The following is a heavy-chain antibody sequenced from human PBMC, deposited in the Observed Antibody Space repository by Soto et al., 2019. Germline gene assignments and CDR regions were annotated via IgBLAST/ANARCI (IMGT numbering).Heavy chain of an antibody. D-gene: IGHD2-2*01. J-gene: IGHJ4*02. CDR2: IYYSGST. Sequence: SETLSLTCTVSGGSISSGGYYWSWIRQHPGKGLEWIGYIYYSGSTYYNPSLKSRVTISVDTSKNQFSLKPSSVTAADTAVYYCARGRTSSPTPGDYWGQGTLVTVSS. V-gene: IGHV4-31*03. CDR1: GGSISSGGYY. CDR3: ARGRTSSPTPGDY.